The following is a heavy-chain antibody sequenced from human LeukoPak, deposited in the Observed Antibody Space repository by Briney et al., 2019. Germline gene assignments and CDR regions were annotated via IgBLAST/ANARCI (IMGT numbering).Heavy chain of an antibody. V-gene: IGHV5-51*01. Sequence: GESLKISCKGSGYSFTSYWIGWVRQMPGKGLEWMGIIYPGDSDTRYSPSFQGQVTISADKSISTAYLQWNSLKASDTAMYYCARHLKSTGNWFDPWGQGTLVTVSS. CDR3: ARHLKSTGNWFDP. D-gene: IGHD3-10*01. CDR1: GYSFTSYW. J-gene: IGHJ5*02. CDR2: IYPGDSDT.